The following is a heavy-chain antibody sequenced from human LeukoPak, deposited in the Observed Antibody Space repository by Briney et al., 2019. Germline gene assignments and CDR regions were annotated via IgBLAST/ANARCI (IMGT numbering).Heavy chain of an antibody. D-gene: IGHD5-18*01. V-gene: IGHV4-34*01. J-gene: IGHJ4*02. CDR2: INHSGST. CDR3: ARLRGYSYVYHHF. Sequence: SETLSLTCAVYGGSFSGYYWSWIRQPPGKGLEWIGEINHSGSTNYNPSLKSRVTISVDTSKNQFSLNLSPVTPADTAVYYCARLRGYSYVYHHFWGQGTLLTVSS. CDR1: GGSFSGYY.